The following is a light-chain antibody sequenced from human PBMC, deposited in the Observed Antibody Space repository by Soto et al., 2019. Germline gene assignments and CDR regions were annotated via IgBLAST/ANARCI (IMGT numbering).Light chain of an antibody. Sequence: DIQMTQSPSSLSASVGDRVTITCRASQGISNYLAWYQQKPGKAPKLLIYDASSLEGGIPSRFSGSGSGTKFTLTISSLQPADFATYYCQQYNSESTFGQGTKLGIK. V-gene: IGKV1-5*01. CDR2: DAS. CDR3: QQYNSEST. CDR1: QGISNY. J-gene: IGKJ2*01.